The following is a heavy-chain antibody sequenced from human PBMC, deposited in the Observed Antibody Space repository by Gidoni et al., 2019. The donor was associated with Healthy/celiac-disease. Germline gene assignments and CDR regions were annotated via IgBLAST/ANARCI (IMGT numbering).Heavy chain of an antibody. CDR2: IVVGSGNT. CDR3: AAAGSNYDDSSGFPY. Sequence: QMQLVQSGPEVTKPGTSVTVPCKASGFTFTSSAVQWVRQARGQRLEWIGGIVVGSGNTNYAQKFQERVTMTRDMSTSTAYMELSSLRSEDTAVDYWAAAGSNYDDSSGFPYWGQGTLVTVSS. V-gene: IGHV1-58*01. J-gene: IGHJ4*02. D-gene: IGHD3-22*01. CDR1: GFTFTSSA.